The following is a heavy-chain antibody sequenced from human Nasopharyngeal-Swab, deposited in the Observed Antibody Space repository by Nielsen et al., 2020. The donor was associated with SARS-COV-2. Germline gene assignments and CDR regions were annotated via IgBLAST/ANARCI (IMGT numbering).Heavy chain of an antibody. CDR2: ISSSSSYI. D-gene: IGHD3-3*01. CDR3: ARGYDFWSGYYRHYYGMDV. V-gene: IGHV3-21*01. J-gene: IGHJ6*02. CDR1: GFTFSSYA. Sequence: GESLKISCAASGFTFSSYAMSWVRQAPGKGLEWVSSISSSSSYIYYADSVKGRFTISRDNAKNSLYLQMNSLRAEDTAVYYCARGYDFWSGYYRHYYGMDVWGQGTTVTVSS.